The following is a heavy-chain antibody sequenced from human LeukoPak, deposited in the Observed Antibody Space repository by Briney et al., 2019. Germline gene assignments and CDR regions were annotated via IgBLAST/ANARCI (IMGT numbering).Heavy chain of an antibody. CDR3: ARAGSGSLGHGY. V-gene: IGHV1-8*01. D-gene: IGHD6-19*01. CDR2: MNPNSGNT. CDR1: GYTFTGYD. Sequence: ASVKVSCKASGYTFTGYDINWVRRATGQGLEWMGWMNPNSGNTGYAQKFQGRVTMTRNTSISTAYMELSSLRSEDTAVYYCARAGSGSLGHGYWGQGTLVTVSS. J-gene: IGHJ4*02.